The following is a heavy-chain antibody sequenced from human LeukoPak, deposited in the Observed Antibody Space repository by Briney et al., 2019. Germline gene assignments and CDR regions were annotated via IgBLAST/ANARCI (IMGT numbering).Heavy chain of an antibody. D-gene: IGHD4-17*01. V-gene: IGHV4-4*07. CDR3: AKDYGYGLNDVDI. J-gene: IGHJ3*02. CDR1: RGSISSYY. Sequence: SETLSPTRTVSRGSISSYYWSWIRPPAGKGLEWIGRIYTSGSTNYNPPLTSRDTMSLDTSKNQFSLKRSSVTAAGTAVYYCAKDYGYGLNDVDIWGQGTMVTVSS. CDR2: IYTSGST.